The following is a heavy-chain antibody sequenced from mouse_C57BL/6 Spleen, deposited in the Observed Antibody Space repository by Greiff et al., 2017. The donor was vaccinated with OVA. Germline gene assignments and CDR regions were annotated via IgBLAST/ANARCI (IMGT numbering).Heavy chain of an antibody. J-gene: IGHJ1*03. CDR3: ARTGERGPGYWYFDV. D-gene: IGHD4-1*01. CDR2: IDPNSGGT. V-gene: IGHV1-72*01. CDR1: GYTFTSYW. Sequence: VQLQQSGAELVKPGASVKLSCKASGYTFTSYWMHWVKQRPGRGLEWIGRIDPNSGGTKYNEKFKSKATLTVDKPSSTAYMQLSSLTSEDSAVYYCARTGERGPGYWYFDVWGTGTTVTVSS.